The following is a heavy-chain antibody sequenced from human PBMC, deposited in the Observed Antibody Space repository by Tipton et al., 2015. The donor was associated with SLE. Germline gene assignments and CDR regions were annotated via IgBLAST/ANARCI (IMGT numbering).Heavy chain of an antibody. D-gene: IGHD6-13*01. Sequence: SLRLSCAASGFTFSFYEMNWVRQAPGKGLEWISYISSSGGTIYYADSVKGRFTFSRDNARNSLFLQMNSLRVEDTAVYYCAESSSSWYYFDYWGQGTLVTVSS. V-gene: IGHV3-48*03. CDR2: ISSSGGTI. CDR3: AESSSSWYYFDY. J-gene: IGHJ4*02. CDR1: GFTFSFYE.